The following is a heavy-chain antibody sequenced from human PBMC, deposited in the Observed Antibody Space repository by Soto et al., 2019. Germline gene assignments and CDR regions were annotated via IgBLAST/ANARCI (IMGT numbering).Heavy chain of an antibody. CDR2: INHSGST. V-gene: IGHV4-34*01. J-gene: IGHJ3*02. CDR1: GGSFSGYY. CDR3: ASVPGAIFGVGLIRHAFDI. Sequence: QVQLQQWGAGLLKPSETLSLTCAVYGGSFSGYYWSWIRQPPGKGLEWIGEINHSGSTNYNPSLKSRVTISVDTAKNQCSPALSSVTAADTAVYYCASVPGAIFGVGLIRHAFDIWGQGPMVTVSS. D-gene: IGHD3-3*01.